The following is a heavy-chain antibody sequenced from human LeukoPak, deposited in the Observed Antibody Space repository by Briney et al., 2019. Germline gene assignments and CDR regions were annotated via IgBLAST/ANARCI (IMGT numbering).Heavy chain of an antibody. V-gene: IGHV3-23*01. CDR1: GFTFSTYG. CDR2: ISGRDSNT. J-gene: IGHJ4*02. Sequence: GGSLRLSCSASGFTFSTYGMSWVRQAPGKGLEWVSAISGRDSNTYYADSVEGRFTISRGNSKNTLFLQMNSVRDEDTATYYCAKDGGYGSGSYYPDYWGQGTLVTVSS. D-gene: IGHD3-10*01. CDR3: AKDGGYGSGSYYPDY.